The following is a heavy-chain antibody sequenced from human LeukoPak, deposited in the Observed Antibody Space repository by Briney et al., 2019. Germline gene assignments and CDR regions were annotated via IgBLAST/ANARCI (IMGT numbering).Heavy chain of an antibody. CDR1: GGSISSSSYY. CDR2: IYYSGST. Sequence: SETLSLTCTVSGGSISSSSYYWGWIRQPPGKGLEWIGSIYYSGSTYYNPSLKSRVTISVDTSKNQFSLQLNSVTPEDTAVYYCARARLTLYDYWGQGTLVTVSS. CDR3: ARARLTLYDY. D-gene: IGHD6-6*01. V-gene: IGHV4-39*01. J-gene: IGHJ4*02.